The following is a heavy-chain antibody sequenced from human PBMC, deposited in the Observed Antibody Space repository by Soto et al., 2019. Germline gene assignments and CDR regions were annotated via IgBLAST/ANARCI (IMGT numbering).Heavy chain of an antibody. V-gene: IGHV3-33*01. Sequence: QVPLVESGGGVVQPGGSLRLSCAASGFPFSNYGMHWVRQAPGKGLEWVAVIWYHGSNKYYADSVKGRFTISRDNSKNRLYLQMNSLRAEDTAVYYCARDRDPGQWLTTNYFDYWGQGTMVTVSS. D-gene: IGHD6-19*01. J-gene: IGHJ4*02. CDR2: IWYHGSNK. CDR1: GFPFSNYG. CDR3: ARDRDPGQWLTTNYFDY.